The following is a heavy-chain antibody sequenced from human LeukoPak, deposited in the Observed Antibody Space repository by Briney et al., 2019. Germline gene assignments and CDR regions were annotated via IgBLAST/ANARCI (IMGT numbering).Heavy chain of an antibody. CDR3: ARARSSGYYAPYFDY. J-gene: IGHJ4*02. CDR1: GGSISSYY. D-gene: IGHD3-22*01. Sequence: PSETLSLTCTVSGGSISSYYWSWIRQPPGKGLEWIGYVYYSGSTNYNPSVKSRVTISVDTSKNQFSLKLSSVTAADTAVYYCARARSSGYYAPYFDYWGQGTLVTVSS. CDR2: VYYSGST. V-gene: IGHV4-59*01.